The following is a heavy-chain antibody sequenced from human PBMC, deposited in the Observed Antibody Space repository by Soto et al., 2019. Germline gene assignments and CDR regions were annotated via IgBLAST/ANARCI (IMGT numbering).Heavy chain of an antibody. D-gene: IGHD3-9*01. CDR2: ISGSGGST. V-gene: IGHV3-23*01. Sequence: GGSLRLSCAASGFTFSSYAMSWVRQAPGKGLEWVSAISGSGGSTYYADSVKGRFTISRDNSKNTLYLQMNSLRAEDTAVYYCAKAYFDILTGYSLGLDYWGQGTLVTVSS. CDR1: GFTFSSYA. CDR3: AKAYFDILTGYSLGLDY. J-gene: IGHJ4*02.